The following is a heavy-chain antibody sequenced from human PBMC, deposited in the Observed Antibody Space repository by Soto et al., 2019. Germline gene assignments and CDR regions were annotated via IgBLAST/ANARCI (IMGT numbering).Heavy chain of an antibody. J-gene: IGHJ1*01. Sequence: EVQLLESGGTLVQPGGSLRLSCAVSGITFSSYAMSWVHQAPGKGLEWASAISGSGDNKFYANSVKGRFTISRDNSKNTLYVQMNSLRVEDTATYYCAKDFTGAGKFFQDWGQGTLVTVSS. V-gene: IGHV3-23*01. CDR1: GITFSSYA. CDR2: ISGSGDNK. D-gene: IGHD2-8*02. CDR3: AKDFTGAGKFFQD.